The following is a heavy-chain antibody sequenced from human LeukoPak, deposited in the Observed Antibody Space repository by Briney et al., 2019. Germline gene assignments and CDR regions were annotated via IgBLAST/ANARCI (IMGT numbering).Heavy chain of an antibody. CDR1: GFTFEDHT. D-gene: IGHD3-22*01. V-gene: IGHV3-43*01. CDR3: AKDSPRYDSRVYYFDY. Sequence: GGSLRLSCVASGFTFEDHTMHWVRQAPGKGLEWVSLNSWDGAITYYADSVKGRFTISRDNSKNSLYLQMNSLRNEDTALYYCAKDSPRYDSRVYYFDYGARETLVPV. J-gene: IGHJ4*02. CDR2: NSWDGAIT.